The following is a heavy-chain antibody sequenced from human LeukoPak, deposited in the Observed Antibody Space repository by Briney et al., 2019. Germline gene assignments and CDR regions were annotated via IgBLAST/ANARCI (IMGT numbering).Heavy chain of an antibody. Sequence: GGSLRLSCAASGFTFSSYAMHWVRQAPGKGLEWVAAISHDGSDKYHADSVKGRFTISRDNPKNTVYLQMNSLRAEDTAVYFCAGSPKYSSSWYEYFQHWGQGTLVTVSS. CDR1: GFTFSSYA. CDR2: ISHDGSDK. J-gene: IGHJ1*01. CDR3: AGSPKYSSSWYEYFQH. V-gene: IGHV3-30*01. D-gene: IGHD6-13*01.